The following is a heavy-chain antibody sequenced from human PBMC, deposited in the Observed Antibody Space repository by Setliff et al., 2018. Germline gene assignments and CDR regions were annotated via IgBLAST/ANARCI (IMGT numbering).Heavy chain of an antibody. J-gene: IGHJ4*02. D-gene: IGHD2-15*01. CDR2: ISAYNGFT. CDR1: GYSFPSYG. Sequence: ASVKVSCKASGYSFPSYGISWVRQAPGQGLEWMGWISAYNGFTIYAQMFQGRVIMTTDTSTSTAYMELRSLRSDDTAVYYCARDRPMVVVADNLALFDYWGQGTLVTVSS. CDR3: ARDRPMVVVADNLALFDY. V-gene: IGHV1-18*01.